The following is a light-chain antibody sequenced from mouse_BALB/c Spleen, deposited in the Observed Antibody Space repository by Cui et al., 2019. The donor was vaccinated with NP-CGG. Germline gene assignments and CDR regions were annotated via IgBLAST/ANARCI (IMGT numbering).Light chain of an antibody. Sequence: QAVVTHESALTTSPGEIVTLTCRSSTGAVTTSNYANWVQEKPDHLFTGLIGGTNNRAPGVPARFSGSLIGDKAALTITGAQTEDEAIYFCALWYSNHWVFGGGTKLTVL. CDR2: GTN. V-gene: IGLV1*01. CDR3: ALWYSNHWV. CDR1: TGAVTTSNY. J-gene: IGLJ1*01.